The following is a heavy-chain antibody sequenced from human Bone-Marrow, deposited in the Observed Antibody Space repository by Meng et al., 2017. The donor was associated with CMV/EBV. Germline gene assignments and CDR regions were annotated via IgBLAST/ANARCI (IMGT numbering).Heavy chain of an antibody. V-gene: IGHV3-21*01. CDR3: ARVHGTARDY. CDR2: ISSSSSYI. CDR1: GFTFSTYS. J-gene: IGHJ4*02. Sequence: GGSLRLSCAASGFTFSTYSMNWVRQAPGKGLEWVSSISSSSSYIFYADSVKGRFTISRDNAKSSLYLQMRSLRAEDTALYYCARVHGTARDYWGPGTLVTVSS. D-gene: IGHD6-6*01.